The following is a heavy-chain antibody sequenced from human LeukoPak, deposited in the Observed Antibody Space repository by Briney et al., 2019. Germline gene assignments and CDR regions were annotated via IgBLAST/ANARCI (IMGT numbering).Heavy chain of an antibody. CDR1: GFTFSSYS. Sequence: EGSLRLSCAASGFTFSSYSMNWVRQAPGKGLEGVSSISSSSSYIYYADSVKGRFTISRDNAKNSLYLQMNSLRAEDTAVYYCVRRSGYYYMDVWGKGTTVTISS. CDR3: VRRSGYYYMDV. J-gene: IGHJ6*03. CDR2: ISSSSSYI. D-gene: IGHD3-10*01. V-gene: IGHV3-21*01.